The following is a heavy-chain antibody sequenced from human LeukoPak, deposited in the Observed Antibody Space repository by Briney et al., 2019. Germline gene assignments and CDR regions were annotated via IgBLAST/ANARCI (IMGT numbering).Heavy chain of an antibody. CDR2: IYTSGST. CDR1: GGSISSYY. CDR3: ARSGYCNSTSCFWFDP. D-gene: IGHD2-2*01. J-gene: IGHJ5*02. V-gene: IGHV4-4*07. Sequence: PSETLSLTCTVSGGSISSYYWSWIRRPAGKGLEWIGRIYTSGSTNYNPSLKSRVTMSVDTSKNQFSLKLSSVTAADTAVYYCARSGYCNSTSCFWFDPWGQGTLVTVSS.